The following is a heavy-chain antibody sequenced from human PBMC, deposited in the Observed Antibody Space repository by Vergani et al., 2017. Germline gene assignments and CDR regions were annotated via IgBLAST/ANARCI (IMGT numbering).Heavy chain of an antibody. CDR3: ARDCTSGGCPDNYGMDV. J-gene: IGHJ6*02. Sequence: VQLVESGGGLVKPGGSLRLSCAASGFTFSDFSMSWVRQAPGKGLEWVAFIGSSGPYINYADSVQGRFIISRDNTNNSLFLQLRSLRAEDAAVYYCARDCTSGGCPDNYGMDVWGQGATVTVSS. D-gene: IGHD2-8*01. CDR2: IGSSGPYI. CDR1: GFTFSDFS. V-gene: IGHV3-21*06.